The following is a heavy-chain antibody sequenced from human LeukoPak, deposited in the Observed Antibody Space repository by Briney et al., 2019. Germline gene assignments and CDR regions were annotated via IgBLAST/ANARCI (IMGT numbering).Heavy chain of an antibody. Sequence: PGGSLRLSCAASGCKFSSRYMSWVRQPPGRGLEWVSVIYSGGSTYYDASVKGRFIISRDNLKNTVFLQVNSLRVEDTAMYYCARDNGAGYYYDLDVWGKGTTVTVSS. V-gene: IGHV3-53*01. CDR2: IYSGGST. D-gene: IGHD6-19*01. CDR3: ARDNGAGYYYDLDV. CDR1: GCKFSSRY. J-gene: IGHJ6*03.